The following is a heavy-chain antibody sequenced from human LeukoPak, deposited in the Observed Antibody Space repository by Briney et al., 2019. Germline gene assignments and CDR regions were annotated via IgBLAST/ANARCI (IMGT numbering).Heavy chain of an antibody. J-gene: IGHJ4*02. Sequence: GGSLRLSCAASGFTFSDYYMSWVRQAPGKGLEWVSSIGSSGSYIYYADSLTGRFTISRDNAKNSLYLQMNSLRAEDTAMYYCARRATTERGHSYGLDFWGQGTLVTVSS. CDR3: ARRATTERGHSYGLDF. V-gene: IGHV3-21*01. D-gene: IGHD5-18*01. CDR2: IGSSGSYI. CDR1: GFTFSDYY.